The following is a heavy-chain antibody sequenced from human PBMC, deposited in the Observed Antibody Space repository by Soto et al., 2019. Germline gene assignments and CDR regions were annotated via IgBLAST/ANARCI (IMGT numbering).Heavy chain of an antibody. J-gene: IGHJ3*01. V-gene: IGHV3-23*01. CDR3: ANRLGNYFLSGLPFDL. CDR1: GFTFSRYA. D-gene: IGHD1-26*01. CDR2: ISGRGDVT. Sequence: GGSLRLSCVASGFTFSRYAMSWVRQAPGKGLEWVSTISGRGDVTYYTDSVKGRFTISRDNFKNTLYLQMNSLRAEDTAVYYCANRLGNYFLSGLPFDLWGQGTMVTVSS.